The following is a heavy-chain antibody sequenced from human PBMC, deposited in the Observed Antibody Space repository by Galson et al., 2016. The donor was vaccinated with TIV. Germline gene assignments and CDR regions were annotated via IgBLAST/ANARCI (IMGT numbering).Heavy chain of an antibody. J-gene: IGHJ4*01. CDR1: GYTFTHYF. CDR3: ARDLMTSVTTPFDF. V-gene: IGHV1-2*06. Sequence: SVKVSCKASGYTFTHYFVHWVRQAPGQGLEWMGRINPHSGGTDYAPKFQGRVTMTRDTSISTAYMELSSLRSDDTAVYYCARDLMTSVTTPFDFWGQGTLVTVSS. D-gene: IGHD4-17*01. CDR2: INPHSGGT.